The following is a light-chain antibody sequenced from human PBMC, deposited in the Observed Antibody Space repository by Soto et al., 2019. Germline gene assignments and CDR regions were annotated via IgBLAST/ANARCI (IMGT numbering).Light chain of an antibody. J-gene: IGLJ3*02. CDR3: SSYTYSGTLVV. CDR1: SNDVGGYHY. V-gene: IGLV2-14*01. CDR2: EIS. Sequence: QSALTQPASVSGSPGQSITISCTGTSNDVGGYHYVSWYQQYPGKAPNLIIYEISHRPSEVSNRFSGSKSGNTASLTISGLQAEDEADYYCSSYTYSGTLVVFGGGTKLTVL.